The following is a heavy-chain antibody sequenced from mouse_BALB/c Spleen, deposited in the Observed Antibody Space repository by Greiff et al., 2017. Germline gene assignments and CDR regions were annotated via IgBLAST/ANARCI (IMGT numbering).Heavy chain of an antibody. V-gene: IGHV6-6*02. CDR1: GFTFSSYW. CDR2: IRLKSDNYAT. D-gene: IGHD4-1*01. Sequence: EVKLMESGGGLVQPGGSMKLSCVASGFTFSSYWMSWVRQSPEKGLEWVAEIRLKSDNYATHYAESVKGKFTISRDDSKSRLYLQMNSLRAEDTGIYYCTGANWGYFDYWGQGTTLTVSS. CDR3: TGANWGYFDY. J-gene: IGHJ2*01.